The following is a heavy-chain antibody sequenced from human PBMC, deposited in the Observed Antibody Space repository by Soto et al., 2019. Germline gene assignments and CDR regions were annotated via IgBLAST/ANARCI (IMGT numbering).Heavy chain of an antibody. Sequence: QVQLVQSGAEVKKPGASVKVSCKASGYTFTSYAMHWVRQAPGQRLEWMGWINAGNGNTKYSQKFQGRVTITRDTSASTAYMELSSLRSEDTAVYYCARCNGDASRPMYYYYYGMDVWGQGTTVTVSS. D-gene: IGHD4-17*01. J-gene: IGHJ6*02. CDR3: ARCNGDASRPMYYYYYGMDV. V-gene: IGHV1-3*01. CDR1: GYTFTSYA. CDR2: INAGNGNT.